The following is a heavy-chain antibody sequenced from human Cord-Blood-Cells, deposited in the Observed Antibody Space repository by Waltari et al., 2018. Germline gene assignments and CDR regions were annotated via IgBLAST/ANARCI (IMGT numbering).Heavy chain of an antibody. J-gene: IGHJ6*02. CDR2: IWYDGSNK. V-gene: IGHV3-33*01. CDR1: GFTVSSYG. Sequence: QASLLGSRGGVVHPGRSVRLSNAGSGFTVSSYGKLRVRQAPGKGLEWVAVIWYDGSNKYYADSVKGRFTISRDNSKNTLYLQMNSLRAEDTAVYYCARDLRYYGMDVWGQGTTVTVSS. CDR3: ARDLRYYGMDV.